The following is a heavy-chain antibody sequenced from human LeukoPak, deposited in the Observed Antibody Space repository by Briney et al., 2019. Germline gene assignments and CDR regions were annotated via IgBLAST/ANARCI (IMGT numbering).Heavy chain of an antibody. CDR3: AREWYYYDSSGYYEHAFDI. CDR2: IKQDGGEK. Sequence: GGSLRLSCAASGFTFSSYWMSWVRQAPGKGREWVANIKQDGGEKNYVDSVKGRFTISRDNAKNSLYLQMNSLRAEDTAVYYCAREWYYYDSSGYYEHAFDIWGQGTMVTVSS. V-gene: IGHV3-7*01. D-gene: IGHD3-22*01. CDR1: GFTFSSYW. J-gene: IGHJ3*02.